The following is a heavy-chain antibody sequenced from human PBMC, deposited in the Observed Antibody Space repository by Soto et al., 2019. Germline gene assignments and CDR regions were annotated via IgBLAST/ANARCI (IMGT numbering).Heavy chain of an antibody. J-gene: IGHJ4*02. D-gene: IGHD5-12*01. V-gene: IGHV2-5*02. CDR2: IYWDDDK. CDR3: AHIIGATISIDY. Sequence: QITLKESGPTLVKPTQTLTLTCTFSVFSLSTSGVGVGWIRQPPGKALEWLALIYWDDDKRYSPSLKSRLTIPKNTSKHQVVLTMTNMDPVDTATYYCAHIIGATISIDYWGQGTLVTVSS. CDR1: VFSLSTSGVG.